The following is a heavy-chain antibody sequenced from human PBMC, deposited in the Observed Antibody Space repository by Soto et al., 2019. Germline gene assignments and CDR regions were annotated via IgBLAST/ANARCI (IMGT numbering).Heavy chain of an antibody. V-gene: IGHV5-51*01. Sequence: GESLKISCEASGYNFTTYWIGWVRQMPGKGLEWMGLIFPADSGIRYSPSFQGQVIISADESIRTAYLQWNSLRASDTAMYYCVRRRDSFDYWGQGTLVTVSS. D-gene: IGHD2-21*02. CDR3: VRRRDSFDY. CDR1: GYNFTTYW. J-gene: IGHJ4*02. CDR2: IFPADSGI.